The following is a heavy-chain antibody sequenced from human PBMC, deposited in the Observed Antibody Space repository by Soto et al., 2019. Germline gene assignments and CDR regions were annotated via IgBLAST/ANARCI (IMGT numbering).Heavy chain of an antibody. CDR3: ARSQGSSTSLEIYYYYYHGMDV. CDR2: IIPISGTA. Sequence: QVQLVQSGAEVKKPGSSVKVSCKASGGTFSSYAISWVRQAPGQGLAWMGGIIPISGTANYAQKFQGRVTITADESTSTAYMELSSLRSEDTAVYYCARSQGSSTSLEIYYYYYHGMDVWRQGTTVTVSS. D-gene: IGHD2-2*01. J-gene: IGHJ6*02. V-gene: IGHV1-69*01. CDR1: GGTFSSYA.